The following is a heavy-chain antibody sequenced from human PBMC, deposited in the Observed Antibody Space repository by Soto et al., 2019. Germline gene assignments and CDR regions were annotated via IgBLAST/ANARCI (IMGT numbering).Heavy chain of an antibody. J-gene: IGHJ4*02. V-gene: IGHV3-30*18. Sequence: QVQLVESGGGVVQPGRSLRLSCAASGFTFSSYGMHWVRQAPGKGLEWVAVISYDGSNKYYADSVKGRFTISRDNSKNTLYLQMNSLRAEDTAVYYCPKDRGGYYPIDYWGQGTLVTVSS. CDR3: PKDRGGYYPIDY. CDR2: ISYDGSNK. CDR1: GFTFSSYG. D-gene: IGHD3-22*01.